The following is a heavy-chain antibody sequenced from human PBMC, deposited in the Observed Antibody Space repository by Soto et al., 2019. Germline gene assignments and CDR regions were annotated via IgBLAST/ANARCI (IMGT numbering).Heavy chain of an antibody. D-gene: IGHD3-10*01. CDR1: GYTFTTYY. CDR3: ARGAPFKRYYGSGSYNNYGMDV. J-gene: IGHJ6*02. Sequence: ASVKVSWQRAGYTFTTYYMHWVRQAPGQGLEWIGIINPSGGSTSYAQKFQGRVTMTRDTSTSTVYMELSSLRSEDTAVYYCARGAPFKRYYGSGSYNNYGMDVWGQGTTVTVSS. V-gene: IGHV1-46*01. CDR2: INPSGGST.